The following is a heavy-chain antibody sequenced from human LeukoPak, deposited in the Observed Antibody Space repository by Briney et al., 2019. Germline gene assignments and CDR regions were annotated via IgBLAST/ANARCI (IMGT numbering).Heavy chain of an antibody. J-gene: IGHJ4*02. Sequence: GGSLRLSCAASGFTFSTYWMTWVRQAPGKGLEWVANINQDGSKINYVDSVKGRFTISRDNAKNSLYLQMNSLRAEDTAVYYCVRDNPRCCGVVPANIDDYWGQGTLVTVSS. CDR3: VRDNPRCCGVVPANIDDY. CDR1: GFTFSTYW. D-gene: IGHD2-15*01. V-gene: IGHV3-7*01. CDR2: INQDGSKI.